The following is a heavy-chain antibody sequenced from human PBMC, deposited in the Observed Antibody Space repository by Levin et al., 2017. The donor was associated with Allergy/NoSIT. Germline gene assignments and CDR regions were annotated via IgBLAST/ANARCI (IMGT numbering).Heavy chain of an antibody. D-gene: IGHD6-13*01. CDR1: GYTFTGYY. J-gene: IGHJ3*02. Sequence: ASVKVSCKASGYTFTGYYMHWVRQAPGQGLEWMGWINPNSGGTNYAQKFQGRVTMTRDTSISTAYMELSRLRSDDTAVYYCARPSAIGVAAAGTNAFDIWGQGTMVTVSS. V-gene: IGHV1-2*02. CDR2: INPNSGGT. CDR3: ARPSAIGVAAAGTNAFDI.